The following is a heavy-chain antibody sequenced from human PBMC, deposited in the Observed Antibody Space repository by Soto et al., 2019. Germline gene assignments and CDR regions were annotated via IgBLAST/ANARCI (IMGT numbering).Heavy chain of an antibody. J-gene: IGHJ4*02. V-gene: IGHV3-48*03. CDR3: ARVGSPYDKSGYYDY. D-gene: IGHD3-22*01. CDR1: GFTFSSYE. Sequence: PGGSLRLSCAASGFTFSSYEMRWVRQAPGKGLEWVSYISTSGTNIYYADSVKGQFTISRDNAKNSLHLQMNSLRAEDTAVYYCARVGSPYDKSGYYDYWGQGTLVTVSS. CDR2: ISTSGTNI.